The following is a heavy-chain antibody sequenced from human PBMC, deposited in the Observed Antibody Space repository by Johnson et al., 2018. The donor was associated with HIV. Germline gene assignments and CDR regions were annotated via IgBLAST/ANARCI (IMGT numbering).Heavy chain of an antibody. J-gene: IGHJ3*02. CDR2: ISWNSGSI. Sequence: VQLVESGGGLVQPGRSLRLSCAASGFTFDDYAMHWVRQSPGKGLEWVSGISWNSGSIGYADSVKGRFTISRDNAKNSLYLQMNSLRAEDTSLYYCAKDMLVRENGAFDIWGQGTMFAVSS. D-gene: IGHD3-10*01. CDR3: AKDMLVRENGAFDI. CDR1: GFTFDDYA. V-gene: IGHV3-9*01.